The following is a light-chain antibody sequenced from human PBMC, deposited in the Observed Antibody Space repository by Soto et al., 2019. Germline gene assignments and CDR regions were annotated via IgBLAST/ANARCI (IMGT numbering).Light chain of an antibody. CDR3: GTWKSSLSAPLI. J-gene: IGLJ1*01. Sequence: TQPPPVSSAPGQKGTNSCSGSSSNFGNNYVSWNQKPQGTAPNLLIYEINRRPPGIPDRSSGSKSGTSATLGITGLQTGDEADYYCGTWKSSLSAPLIFGTGTKVPAL. CDR1: SSNFGNNY. CDR2: EIN. V-gene: IGLV1-51*02.